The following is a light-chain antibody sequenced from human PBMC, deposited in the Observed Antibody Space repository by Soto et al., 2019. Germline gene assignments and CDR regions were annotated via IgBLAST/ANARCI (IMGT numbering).Light chain of an antibody. CDR2: DNS. Sequence: QSALTQPPSVSAAPGQKVTISCSGSNSNIGNNYVSWYQQLPGTAPKLLIYDNSNRPSGIPDRFSGSKSGTSATLGITGLQTGDEADYYCGTWDSSLSAYVFGTGTKVTVL. CDR1: NSNIGNNY. CDR3: GTWDSSLSAYV. V-gene: IGLV1-51*01. J-gene: IGLJ1*01.